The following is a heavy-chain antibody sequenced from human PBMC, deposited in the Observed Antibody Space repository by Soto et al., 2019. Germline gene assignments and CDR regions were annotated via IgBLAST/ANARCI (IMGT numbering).Heavy chain of an antibody. CDR1: GFTVSSNY. Sequence: GGSLRLSCAASGFTVSSNYMSWVRQAPGKGLEWVSVIYSGGSTYYADSVKGRFTISRHNSKNTLYLQMNSLRAEDTAVYYCAREGWWGDSFSFFAFDIWGQGTMVTVSS. CDR3: AREGWWGDSFSFFAFDI. J-gene: IGHJ3*02. CDR2: IYSGGST. D-gene: IGHD2-21*02. V-gene: IGHV3-53*04.